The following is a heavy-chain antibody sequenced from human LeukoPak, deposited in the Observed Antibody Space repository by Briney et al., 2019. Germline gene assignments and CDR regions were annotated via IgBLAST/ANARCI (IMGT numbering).Heavy chain of an antibody. D-gene: IGHD3-3*01. Sequence: GGSLRLSCAASGFIFTGYFMSWVRQAPGKGLEWVASIKHDGSEKYYVDSVRGRFTISRDNTKNLLYLRMSSLRAEDTAVYYCATDRGWRTSGYYLYHFEYWGQGTLVTFSS. CDR1: GFIFTGYF. V-gene: IGHV3-7*01. CDR3: ATDRGWRTSGYYLYHFEY. J-gene: IGHJ4*02. CDR2: IKHDGSEK.